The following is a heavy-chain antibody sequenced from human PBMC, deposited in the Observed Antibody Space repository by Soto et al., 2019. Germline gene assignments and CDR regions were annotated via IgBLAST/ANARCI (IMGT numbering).Heavy chain of an antibody. CDR1: GFTVSSNY. D-gene: IGHD5-18*01. CDR3: TRAGRYSYDNWFDP. Sequence: PGGSLRLSCAASGFTVSSNYMSWVRQAPGKGLEWISVIYSGGTTYYADSVKGRFTISRDNAKNTLYLQMNSLRAEDTALYYCTRAGRYSYDNWFDPWGQGTLVTVSS. J-gene: IGHJ5*02. CDR2: IYSGGTT. V-gene: IGHV3-66*01.